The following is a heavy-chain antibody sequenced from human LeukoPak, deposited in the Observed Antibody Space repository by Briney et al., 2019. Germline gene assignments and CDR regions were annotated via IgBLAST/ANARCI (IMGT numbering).Heavy chain of an antibody. CDR2: VQISENN. CDR1: GGYLSDYY. D-gene: IGHD6-13*01. V-gene: IGHV4-4*07. CDR3: ARESVAAGTRWFDY. J-gene: IGHJ4*02. Sequence: PSETLSLTCTVFGGYLSDYYWTWIRQSAGKGLEWIGRVQISENNNYNPSLRSRVTLSLDTSKNQFSLRLTSVTAADTAIYYCARESVAAGTRWFDYWGQGTLVTVSS.